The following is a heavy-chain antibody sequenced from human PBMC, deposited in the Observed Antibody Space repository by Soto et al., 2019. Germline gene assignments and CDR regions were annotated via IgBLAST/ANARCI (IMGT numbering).Heavy chain of an antibody. V-gene: IGHV3-11*05. Sequence: QVQLVESGGGLVKPGGSPRLSCAASGFTFSDYYMSWIRQAPGKGLEWVSYISSSSSYTNYADSVKGRFTISRDNAKNSLYLQMNSLRAEDTAVYYCARAQQWLDQNWFDPWGQGTLVTVSS. D-gene: IGHD6-19*01. CDR2: ISSSSSYT. CDR1: GFTFSDYY. J-gene: IGHJ5*02. CDR3: ARAQQWLDQNWFDP.